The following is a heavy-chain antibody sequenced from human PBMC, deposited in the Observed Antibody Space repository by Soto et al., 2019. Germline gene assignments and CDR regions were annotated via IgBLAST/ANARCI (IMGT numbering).Heavy chain of an antibody. CDR1: GFTFSNAW. CDR3: TTFYLGYYYGMDV. CDR2: IKSKTDGGTT. D-gene: IGHD3-3*01. Sequence: GGSLRLSCAASGFTFSNAWMSWVRQAPGKGLEWVGRIKSKTDGGTTDYAAPVKGRFTISRDDSKNTLYLQMNSLKTEDTAVYYCTTFYLGYYYGMDVWGQGTTVTVSS. V-gene: IGHV3-15*01. J-gene: IGHJ6*02.